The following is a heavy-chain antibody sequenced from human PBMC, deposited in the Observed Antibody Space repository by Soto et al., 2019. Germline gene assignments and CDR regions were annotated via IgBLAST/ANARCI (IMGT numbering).Heavy chain of an antibody. V-gene: IGHV1-8*01. D-gene: IGHD6-6*01. Sequence: ASVKVSCKASGYTFTSYDINWVRQATGQGLEWMGWMNPNSGNTGYAQKFQGRVTMTRNTSISTAYMELSSLRSEDTAVYYCARGPFVRAARPRVRYYYYMDVWGKGTTVTVSS. CDR2: MNPNSGNT. CDR1: GYTFTSYD. J-gene: IGHJ6*03. CDR3: ARGPFVRAARPRVRYYYYMDV.